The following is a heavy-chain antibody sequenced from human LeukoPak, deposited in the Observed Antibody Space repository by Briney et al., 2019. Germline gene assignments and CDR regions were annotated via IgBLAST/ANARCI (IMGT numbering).Heavy chain of an antibody. Sequence: ASVKLSCKASGYTFTGYYMHWVRQAPGQGVEWMGWINPNRGGTNYAQKFQGRVTMARDTSITTVYMELSRLRSDDTAVYYCAREGGFCISTSCRGYYFDYWGQGTLVTVSS. CDR2: INPNRGGT. CDR1: GYTFTGYY. CDR3: AREGGFCISTSCRGYYFDY. J-gene: IGHJ4*02. D-gene: IGHD2-2*01. V-gene: IGHV1-2*02.